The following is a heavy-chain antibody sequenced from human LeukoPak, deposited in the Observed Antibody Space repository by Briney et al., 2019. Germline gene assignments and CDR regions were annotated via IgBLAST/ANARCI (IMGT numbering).Heavy chain of an antibody. D-gene: IGHD2-21*02. Sequence: KPSETLSLTCAVYGGSFSGYYWSWIRQPPGKGLEWIGYIYYSGSTNYNPSLKSRVTISVDTSKNQFSLKLSSVTAADTAVYYCARAYCGGDCYSDAFDIWGQGTMVTVSS. CDR2: IYYSGST. J-gene: IGHJ3*02. CDR3: ARAYCGGDCYSDAFDI. V-gene: IGHV4-59*01. CDR1: GGSFSGYY.